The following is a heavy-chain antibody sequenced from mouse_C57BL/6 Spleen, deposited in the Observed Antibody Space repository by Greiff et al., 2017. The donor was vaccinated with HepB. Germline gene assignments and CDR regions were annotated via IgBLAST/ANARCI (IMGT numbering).Heavy chain of an antibody. CDR1: GYAFSSSW. V-gene: IGHV1-82*01. CDR3: ASSGSSYGYYAMDY. D-gene: IGHD1-1*01. CDR2: IYPGDGDT. J-gene: IGHJ4*01. Sequence: QVQLQQPGAELVKPGASVKLSCKASGYAFSSSWMNWVKQRPGKGLEWIGRIYPGDGDTNYNGKFKGKATLTADKSSSTAYMQLSSLTSEDSAVYFCASSGSSYGYYAMDYWGQGTSVTVSS.